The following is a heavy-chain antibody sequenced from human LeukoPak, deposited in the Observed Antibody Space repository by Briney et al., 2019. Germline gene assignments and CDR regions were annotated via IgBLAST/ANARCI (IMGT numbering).Heavy chain of an antibody. CDR2: VFYTGTT. CDR1: GGSISSYY. CDR3: ARWGSGTSPFDD. Sequence: SETLSLTCTVSGGSISSYYWSWIRQPPGKGLEWIGYVFYTGTTNYNPSLKSRVTISVDTSKNQFSLKLSSVTAADTAVYFCARWGSGTSPFDDWGQGTLVTVSS. J-gene: IGHJ4*02. V-gene: IGHV4-59*12. D-gene: IGHD3-16*01.